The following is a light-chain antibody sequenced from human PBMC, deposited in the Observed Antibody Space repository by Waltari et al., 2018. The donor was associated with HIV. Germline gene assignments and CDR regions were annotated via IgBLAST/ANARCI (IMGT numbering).Light chain of an antibody. CDR3: SSYTSSTTLV. CDR2: EVS. Sequence: QSALTQPASVSGSPGQASTISCTGTGSDVGGYNYVSWYQQHPGKAPNLMIYEVSTRPSGVSNRFSGSKSGNTASLTISGLQAEDEADYYCSSYTSSTTLVFGGGTKLTVL. CDR1: GSDVGGYNY. J-gene: IGLJ2*01. V-gene: IGLV2-14*01.